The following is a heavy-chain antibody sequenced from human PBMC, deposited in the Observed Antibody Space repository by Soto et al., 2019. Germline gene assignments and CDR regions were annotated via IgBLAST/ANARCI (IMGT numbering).Heavy chain of an antibody. Sequence: GGSLRLSCAASGFTFSSYSMNWVRQAPGKGLEWVSSISSSSSYIYYADSVKGRFTISRDNAKNSLYLQMNSLRAEDTAVYYCAREPRSSSGYCMDVCRHVTTFPAS. CDR2: ISSSSSYI. J-gene: IGHJ6*02. V-gene: IGHV3-21*01. D-gene: IGHD6-13*01. CDR1: GFTFSSYS. CDR3: AREPRSSSGYCMDV.